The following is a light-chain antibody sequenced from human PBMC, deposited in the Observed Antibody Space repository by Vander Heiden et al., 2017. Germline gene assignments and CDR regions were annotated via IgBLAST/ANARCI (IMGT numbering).Light chain of an antibody. V-gene: IGKV1-39*01. CDR3: QESDSTPFT. Sequence: SPSSLSASVGDRVTITCRASQSIRRFLNWYQQKPGKAPKLLIYAASSLQSGVPSRFSGSESGTDFTLTISSLQPEDFATYYCQESDSTPFTFGQGTRLEIK. CDR1: QSIRRF. J-gene: IGKJ5*01. CDR2: AAS.